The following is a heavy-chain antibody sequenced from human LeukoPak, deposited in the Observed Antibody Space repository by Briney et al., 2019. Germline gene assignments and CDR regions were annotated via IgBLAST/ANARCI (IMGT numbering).Heavy chain of an antibody. CDR1: GFTFSNYA. D-gene: IGHD6-19*01. V-gene: IGHV3-23*01. Sequence: GGSLRLSCAASGFTFSNYAMSWVRQAPGKGLEWVSDISGSGGSTYYADSVKGRFTVSRDNSKNTLYLQVSSLRAEDTAVYYCAKPTWGDGDSSGWSAFDYWGQGTLVTVSS. CDR2: ISGSGGST. J-gene: IGHJ4*02. CDR3: AKPTWGDGDSSGWSAFDY.